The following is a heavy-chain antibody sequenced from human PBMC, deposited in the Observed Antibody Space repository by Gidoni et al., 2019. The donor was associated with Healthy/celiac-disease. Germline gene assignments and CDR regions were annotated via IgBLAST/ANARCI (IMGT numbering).Heavy chain of an antibody. CDR3: ARDLPGELPPSDYYGMDV. J-gene: IGHJ6*02. D-gene: IGHD1-26*01. CDR2: IYSGGST. CDR1: GFTVSSNY. Sequence: EVQLVESGGGLIQPGGSLRLSCAASGFTVSSNYMSWVRQAPGKGLEWVSVIYSGGSTYYADSVKGRFTISRDNSKNTLYLQMNSLRAEDTAVYYCARDLPGELPPSDYYGMDVWGQGTTVTVSS. V-gene: IGHV3-53*01.